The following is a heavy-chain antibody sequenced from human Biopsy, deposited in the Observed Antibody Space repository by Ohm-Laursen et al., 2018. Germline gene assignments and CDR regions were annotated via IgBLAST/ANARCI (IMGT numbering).Heavy chain of an antibody. J-gene: IGHJ4*02. CDR2: IYPNSGDT. D-gene: IGHD3-3*01. V-gene: IGHV1-2*02. CDR1: GAAFLGYY. CDR3: ARDLLEWSLPS. Sequence: SVKVSCKVSGAAFLGYYLHWVRQAPGQGLEWMGSIYPNSGDTDFAQKFQGRVSMTRDTSVSTAYLELSSLRSDDTAIYYCARDLLEWSLPSWGQGTLVTVSS.